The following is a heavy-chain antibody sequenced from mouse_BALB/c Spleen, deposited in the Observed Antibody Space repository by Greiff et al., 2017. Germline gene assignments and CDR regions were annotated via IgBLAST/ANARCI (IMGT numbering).Heavy chain of an antibody. V-gene: IGHV3-2*02. CDR3: ARCHYYGSSYDYAMDY. D-gene: IGHD1-1*01. CDR1: GYSITSDYA. J-gene: IGHJ4*01. CDR2: ISYSGST. Sequence: EVQLVESGPGLVKPSQSLSLTCTVTGYSITSDYAWNWIRQFPGNKLEWMGYISYSGSTSYNPSLKSRISITRDTSKNQFFLQLNSVTTEDTATYYCARCHYYGSSYDYAMDYWGQGTSVTVSS.